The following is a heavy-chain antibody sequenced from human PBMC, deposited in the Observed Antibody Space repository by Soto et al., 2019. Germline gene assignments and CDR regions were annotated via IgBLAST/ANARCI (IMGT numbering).Heavy chain of an antibody. CDR3: AVHDILTGYPPSYYFDY. CDR2: ISGSGGST. D-gene: IGHD3-9*01. CDR1: GFTFSSYA. V-gene: IGHV3-23*01. J-gene: IGHJ4*02. Sequence: PGGSLRLSCAASGFTFSSYAMSWVRQAPGKGLEWVSAISGSGGSTYYADSVKGRFTISRDNSKNTLYLQMNSLRAEDTAVYYCAVHDILTGYPPSYYFDYWGQGTLVTVSS.